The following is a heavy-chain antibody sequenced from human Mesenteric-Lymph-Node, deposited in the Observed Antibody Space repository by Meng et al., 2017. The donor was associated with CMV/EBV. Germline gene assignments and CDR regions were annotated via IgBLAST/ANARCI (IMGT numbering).Heavy chain of an antibody. V-gene: IGHV3-48*04. CDR3: ARDRGDGQQLAKFDY. CDR2: ISSSSTI. Sequence: GESLKISCAASGFTFSSYSMNWVRQAPGKGLEWVSYISSSSTIYYADSVKGRFTISRDNAKNSLYLQMNSLRAEDTAVYYCARDRGDGQQLAKFDYWGQGTLVTVSS. D-gene: IGHD6-13*01. CDR1: GFTFSSYS. J-gene: IGHJ4*02.